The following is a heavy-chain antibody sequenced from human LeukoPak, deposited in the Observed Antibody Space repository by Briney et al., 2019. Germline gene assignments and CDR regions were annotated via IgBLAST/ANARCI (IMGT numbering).Heavy chain of an antibody. CDR3: ARGGSLGIAVAGTDY. D-gene: IGHD6-19*01. CDR1: GGSISSGDYY. Sequence: SQTLSLTCTVSGGSISSGDYYWSWIRQPPGKGLEWIGEINHSGSTNYNPSLKSRVTISVDTSKNQFSLKLSSVTAADTAVYYCARGGSLGIAVAGTDYWGQGTLVTVSS. V-gene: IGHV4-30-4*08. J-gene: IGHJ4*02. CDR2: INHSGST.